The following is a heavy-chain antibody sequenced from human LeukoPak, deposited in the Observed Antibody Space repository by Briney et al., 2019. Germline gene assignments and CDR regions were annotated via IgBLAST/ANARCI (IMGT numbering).Heavy chain of an antibody. CDR1: VGSISSYY. J-gene: IGHJ4*02. CDR3: ARAYDFWSGYYI. Sequence: SETLSLTCTVSVGSISSYYWSWIRQPPRKGLEWICHIYYSGSTNYNPSLKSRVTISVDMSKNQFSLKLSSVTAADTAVYYCARAYDFWSGYYIWGQGTLVTVSS. D-gene: IGHD3-3*01. V-gene: IGHV4-59*01. CDR2: IYYSGST.